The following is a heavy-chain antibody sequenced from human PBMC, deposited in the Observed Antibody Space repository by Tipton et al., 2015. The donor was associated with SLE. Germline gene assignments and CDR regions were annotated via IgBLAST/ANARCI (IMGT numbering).Heavy chain of an antibody. CDR3: ARAMDYRLPNYPEDAFDI. CDR1: GFTFSTYA. CDR2: MAFDGGNR. J-gene: IGHJ3*02. Sequence: SLRLSCAASGFTFSTYAMHWVRQAPGKGLEWVAVMAFDGGNRYYADSVKGRFTVSRDDSKNILYLQMNSLRAEDTAVYYCARAMDYRLPNYPEDAFDIWGQGTMVTVSS. V-gene: IGHV3-30*04. D-gene: IGHD2-2*01.